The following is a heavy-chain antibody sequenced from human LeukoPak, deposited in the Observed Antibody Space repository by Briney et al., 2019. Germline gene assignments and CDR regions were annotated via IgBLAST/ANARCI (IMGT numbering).Heavy chain of an antibody. J-gene: IGHJ1*01. D-gene: IGHD4-17*01. CDR1: GGTFSSYA. CDR2: IIPIFGTA. Sequence: SVKVSCKASGGTFSSYAISWVRQAPGQGLEWMGRIIPIFGTANYAQKFQGRVTITTDESTSTAYMELSRLRSEDTAVYYCARDARDYGDYGWYFQHWGQGTLVTVSS. CDR3: ARDARDYGDYGWYFQH. V-gene: IGHV1-69*05.